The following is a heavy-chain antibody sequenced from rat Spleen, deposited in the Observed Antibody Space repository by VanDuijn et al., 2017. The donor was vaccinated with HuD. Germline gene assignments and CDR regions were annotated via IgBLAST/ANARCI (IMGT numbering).Heavy chain of an antibody. CDR1: GFTFNDYW. Sequence: EVQLVESGGGLVQPGRSLKLSCVASGFTFNDYWMTWIRQSPGKGLEWIASISNTGANTYYADSVRGRFTISRDNAKSTLYLQMNSLRSEDTATYYCTSALPYWVQGLTVTVSS. V-gene: IGHV5-31*01. CDR2: ISNTGANT. J-gene: IGHJ2*01. CDR3: TSALPY.